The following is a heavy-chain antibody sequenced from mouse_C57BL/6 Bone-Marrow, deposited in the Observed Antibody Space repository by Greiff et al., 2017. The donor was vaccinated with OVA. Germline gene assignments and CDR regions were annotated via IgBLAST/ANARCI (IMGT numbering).Heavy chain of an antibody. J-gene: IGHJ4*01. V-gene: IGHV1-53*01. CDR2: INPSNGGT. Sequence: QVQLQQPGTELVKPGASVKLSCKASGYTFTSYWMHWVKQRPGQGLEWIGNINPSNGGTNYNEKFQSKATLTVDKSSSTAYMQLSSLTSEDSAVYYCARYSNYGEAMDYWGQGTSVTVSS. CDR1: GYTFTSYW. D-gene: IGHD2-5*01. CDR3: ARYSNYGEAMDY.